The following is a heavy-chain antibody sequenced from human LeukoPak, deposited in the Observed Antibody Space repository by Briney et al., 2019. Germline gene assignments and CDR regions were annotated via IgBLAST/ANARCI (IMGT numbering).Heavy chain of an antibody. V-gene: IGHV3-30*03. Sequence: GGSLRLSCAASGFTFSSYWMHWVRQAPGKGLEWVAVISYDGSNKYYADSVKGRFTISRDNSKNTLYLQMNSLRAEDTAVYYCARSVVVTAPPGYWGQGTLVTVSS. CDR2: ISYDGSNK. J-gene: IGHJ4*02. CDR3: ARSVVVTAPPGY. D-gene: IGHD2-21*02. CDR1: GFTFSSYW.